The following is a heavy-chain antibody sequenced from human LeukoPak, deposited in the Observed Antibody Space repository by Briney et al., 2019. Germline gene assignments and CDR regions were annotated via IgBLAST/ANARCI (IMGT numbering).Heavy chain of an antibody. CDR1: GFTFSSYA. Sequence: PGRSLRLSCAASGFTFSSYAMHWVRQAPGKGLEWVAVISYDGSNKYYADSVKGRFTISRDNSKNTLYLQMNSLRAEDTAVYYCAKDKELSSYVFDYWGQGTLVTVSS. D-gene: IGHD3-16*02. CDR3: AKDKELSSYVFDY. J-gene: IGHJ4*02. V-gene: IGHV3-30-3*01. CDR2: ISYDGSNK.